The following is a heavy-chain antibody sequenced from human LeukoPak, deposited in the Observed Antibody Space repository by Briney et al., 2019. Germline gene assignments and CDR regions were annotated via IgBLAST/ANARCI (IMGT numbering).Heavy chain of an antibody. Sequence: KSSETLSLTCTVSGGSISSGSYYWSWIRQPAGKGLEWIGRIYTSGSTDYNPSLKSRVTMSVDTSKNQFSLKLSSVTAADTAVYYCARGWYYGSGSYYNWFDPWGQGTLVTVSS. CDR1: GGSISSGSYY. D-gene: IGHD3-10*01. J-gene: IGHJ5*02. CDR2: IYTSGST. V-gene: IGHV4-61*02. CDR3: ARGWYYGSGSYYNWFDP.